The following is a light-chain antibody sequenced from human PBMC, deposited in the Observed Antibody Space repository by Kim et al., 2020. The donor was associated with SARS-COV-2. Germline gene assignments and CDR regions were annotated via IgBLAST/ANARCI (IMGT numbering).Light chain of an antibody. CDR3: QKYNSAPHT. CDR1: QGISNY. V-gene: IGKV1-27*01. J-gene: IGKJ2*01. CDR2: AAS. Sequence: SASVGDRVSTTCRASQGISNYLAWYQQKPGKVPKLLIYAASALQSGVPSRFSGSGSGTDFTLTISSLQPEDVATYYCQKYNSAPHTFGQGTKLEI.